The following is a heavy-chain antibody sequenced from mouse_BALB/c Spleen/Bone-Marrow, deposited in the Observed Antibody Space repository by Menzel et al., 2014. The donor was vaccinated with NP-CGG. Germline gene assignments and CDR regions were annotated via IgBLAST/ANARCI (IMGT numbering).Heavy chain of an antibody. CDR2: VSSGGSFT. Sequence: DVKLQESGGGLVSPGGSLKLSCAASGFTFSNYAMSWVRQTPEKRLEWVATVSSGGSFTYYPDSVKDRFTISRDSAKNTLYLQMSSLRSEDTAMYYCARHGDNYVFDYWGQGTTLTVSS. J-gene: IGHJ2*01. D-gene: IGHD1-3*01. V-gene: IGHV5-9-3*01. CDR1: GFTFSNYA. CDR3: ARHGDNYVFDY.